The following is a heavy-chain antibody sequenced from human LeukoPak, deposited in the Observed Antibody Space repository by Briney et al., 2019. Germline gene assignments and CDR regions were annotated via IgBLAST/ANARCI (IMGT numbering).Heavy chain of an antibody. J-gene: IGHJ5*02. CDR2: MNPNSGNT. CDR3: ARGYHRYYYGSGRWYNWFDP. D-gene: IGHD3-10*01. V-gene: IGHV1-8*01. Sequence: ASVKVSCKASGYTFTSYGINWVRQATGQGLEWMGWMNPNSGNTGYAQKFQGRVTMTRNTSISTAYVELSGLRSEDTAVYYCARGYHRYYYGSGRWYNWFDPWGQGTLVTVSS. CDR1: GYTFTSYG.